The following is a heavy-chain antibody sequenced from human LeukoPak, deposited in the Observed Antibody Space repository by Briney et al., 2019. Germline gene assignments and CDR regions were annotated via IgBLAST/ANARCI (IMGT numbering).Heavy chain of an antibody. D-gene: IGHD3-3*01. CDR1: GFTLRDHY. CDR3: ARVMRYDFWSGYYTDLTFDY. Sequence: GGSLRLSCAAYGFTLRDHYMDLVRQAPGKGLEWVANIKQDGSEKYYVDSVKGRFTISRDNAKNSLYLQMNSLRAEDTAVYYCARVMRYDFWSGYYTDLTFDYWGQGTLVTVSS. CDR2: IKQDGSEK. J-gene: IGHJ4*02. V-gene: IGHV3-7*01.